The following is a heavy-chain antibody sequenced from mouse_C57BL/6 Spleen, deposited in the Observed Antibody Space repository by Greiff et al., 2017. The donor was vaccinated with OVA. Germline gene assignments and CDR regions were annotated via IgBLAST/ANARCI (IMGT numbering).Heavy chain of an antibody. CDR2: INPKNGCP. CDR1: EYPFTNYY. V-gene: IGHV1-26*01. CDR3: AIYDYDAGY. D-gene: IGHD2-4*01. Sequence: VQLQQSGPELVKPGASVKISCKASEYPFTNYYLNGVNQSHGQSLKWIGDINPKNGCPSYNQKFKGKATLTVDKSSSTAYMELRSLTSEDSAVYYCAIYDYDAGYWGQGTTLTVSS. J-gene: IGHJ2*01.